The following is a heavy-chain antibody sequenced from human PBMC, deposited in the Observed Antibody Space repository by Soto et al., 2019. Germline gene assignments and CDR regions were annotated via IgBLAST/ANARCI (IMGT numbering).Heavy chain of an antibody. CDR2: ISFNSGSI. J-gene: IGHJ3*01. CDR3: VRDIEENQLLYAAYDV. Sequence: EVQLVESGGGLVQPGRSLRLSCAASGFTFDDYALHWVRQAPGKGLEWVSGISFNSGSIGYADSVKGRFTISRDTAKNSLYLQMNSLRPEDTALYYCVRDIEENQLLYAAYDVWGQGTRVTVSS. CDR1: GFTFDDYA. V-gene: IGHV3-9*01. D-gene: IGHD1-1*01.